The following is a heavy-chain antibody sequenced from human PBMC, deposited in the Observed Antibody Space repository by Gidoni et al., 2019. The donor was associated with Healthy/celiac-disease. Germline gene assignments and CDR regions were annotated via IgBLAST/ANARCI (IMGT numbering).Heavy chain of an antibody. Sequence: QVQLQESGPGLVKPSETLSLTCTVSGGSISSYYWSWIRQPPGKGLEWIGYIYYSGSTNYNPSLKSRVTISVDTSKNQFSLKLSSVTAADTAVYYCARDRVGYSSGRRTVTWFDPWGQGTLVTVSS. CDR2: IYYSGST. CDR3: ARDRVGYSSGRRTVTWFDP. D-gene: IGHD6-19*01. V-gene: IGHV4-59*01. J-gene: IGHJ5*02. CDR1: GGSISSYY.